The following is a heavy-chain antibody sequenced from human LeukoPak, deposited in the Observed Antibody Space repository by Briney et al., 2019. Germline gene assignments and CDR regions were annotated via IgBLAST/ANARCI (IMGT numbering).Heavy chain of an antibody. V-gene: IGHV3-7*01. CDR1: GFTFSTYW. CDR2: IKPDGSEK. CDR3: ARGIGDY. D-gene: IGHD2/OR15-2a*01. J-gene: IGHJ4*02. Sequence: GGSLRLSCAASGFTFSTYWISWVRQAPGEGLEWVAHIKPDGSEKYYLDSVKGRFTISRDNAGNSLYLQMSSLGAEDTAVYYCARGIGDYWGQGTLVTVSS.